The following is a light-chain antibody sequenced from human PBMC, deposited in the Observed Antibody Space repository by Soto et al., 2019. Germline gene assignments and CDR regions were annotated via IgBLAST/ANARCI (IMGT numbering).Light chain of an antibody. CDR1: QSVSSSY. Sequence: EIVLTQSPGTLSLSPGERASLSCRASQSVSSSYLAWYQQKPGQAPRLLMYGASSRVTGIPDRFGGSGSGTDFTLTISRLEPEDFAVYYCQQYGSSPRTFGQGTKVEIK. V-gene: IGKV3-20*01. CDR3: QQYGSSPRT. J-gene: IGKJ1*01. CDR2: GAS.